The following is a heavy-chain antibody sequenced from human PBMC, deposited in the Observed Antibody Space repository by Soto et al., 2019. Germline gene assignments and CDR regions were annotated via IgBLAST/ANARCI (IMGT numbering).Heavy chain of an antibody. D-gene: IGHD2-15*01. CDR3: ARPYCSGGSCYYYYGMDV. CDR1: GYTFTSYG. CDR2: ISAYNGNT. Sequence: ASVKVSCKASGYTFTSYGISWVRQAPGQGLEWMGWISAYNGNTNYAQKLQGRVTMTTDTSTSTAYMELRSLRSDDTAVYYCARPYCSGGSCYYYYGMDVWGQGTTVTVSS. J-gene: IGHJ6*02. V-gene: IGHV1-18*01.